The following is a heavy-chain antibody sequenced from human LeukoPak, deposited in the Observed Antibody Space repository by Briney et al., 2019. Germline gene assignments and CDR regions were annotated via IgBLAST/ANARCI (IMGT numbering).Heavy chain of an antibody. CDR1: GFTFSSYV. D-gene: IGHD1-26*01. V-gene: IGHV3-23*01. CDR2: ISASGGTT. Sequence: GGSLRLSCAASGFTFSSYVLTWVGQAPGKGLEWVSSISASGGTTYYADSVKGRFTISRDNSKNTVYMQMNSLRAEDTAVYYCAKRKVATEYYFDYWGQGTLVTVSS. CDR3: AKRKVATEYYFDY. J-gene: IGHJ4*02.